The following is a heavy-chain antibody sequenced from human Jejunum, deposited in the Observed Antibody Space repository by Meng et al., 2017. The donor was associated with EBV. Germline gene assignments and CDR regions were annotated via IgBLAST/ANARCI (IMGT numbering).Heavy chain of an antibody. J-gene: IGHJ4*02. V-gene: IGHV3-20*01. CDR3: ARDKRGAGYCHDY. Sequence: RMAGAGGGVVRPGGSLRLFCVASGFTLEDYGLNWVRQVPGKGLEWVATINWAGRRTGYADSVKGRFTISRDNAKNSLYLQMNSLRAEDTALYHCARDKRGAGYCHDYWGQGTLVTVSS. CDR1: GFTLEDYG. CDR2: INWAGRRT. D-gene: IGHD2-2*03.